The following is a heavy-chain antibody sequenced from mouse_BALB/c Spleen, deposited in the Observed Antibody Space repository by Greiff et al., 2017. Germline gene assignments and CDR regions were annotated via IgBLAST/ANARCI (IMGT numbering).Heavy chain of an antibody. D-gene: IGHD1-1*01. CDR2: IRNKANGYTT. J-gene: IGHJ4*01. V-gene: IGHV7-3*02. CDR3: ARALYYYGSSYYAMDY. CDR1: GFTFTDYY. Sequence: EVQRVESGGGLVQPGGSLRLSCATSGFTFTDYYMSWVRQPPGKALEWLGFIRNKANGYTTEYSASVKGRFTISRDNSQSILYLQMNTLRAEDSATYYCARALYYYGSSYYAMDYWGQGTSVTVSS.